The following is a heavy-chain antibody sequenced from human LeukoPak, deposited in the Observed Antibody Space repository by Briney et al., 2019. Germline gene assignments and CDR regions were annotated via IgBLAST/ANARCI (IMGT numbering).Heavy chain of an antibody. CDR2: IIPIFGTA. V-gene: IGHV1-69*05. D-gene: IGHD4-23*01. CDR3: ARDTGARPTTVVIHDYYYYMDV. CDR1: GGTFSSYA. J-gene: IGHJ6*03. Sequence: ASVKVSCKASGGTFSSYAISWVRQAPGQGLEWMGGIIPIFGTANYAQKFQGRVTITTDESTSTAYMELSSLRSEDTAVYYCARDTGARPTTVVIHDYYYYMDVWGKGTTVTVSS.